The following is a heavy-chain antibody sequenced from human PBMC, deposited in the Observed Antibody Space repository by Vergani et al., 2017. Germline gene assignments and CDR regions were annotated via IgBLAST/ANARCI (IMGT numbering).Heavy chain of an antibody. D-gene: IGHD3-10*01. CDR2: ISGSGGSP. CDR3: ARDNPEPYTYYYGSGGAYCMDV. CDR1: GFTFSSYA. J-gene: IGHJ6*03. V-gene: IGHV3-23*01. Sequence: EVQLLESGGGLVQPGGSLRLSCAASGFTFSSYAMSWVRQAPGKGLEWVSAISGSGGSPYYADSMKGRFTISRDNSKNTLYLQMNSLRAEDTAVYYCARDNPEPYTYYYGSGGAYCMDVWGKGTTVTVSS.